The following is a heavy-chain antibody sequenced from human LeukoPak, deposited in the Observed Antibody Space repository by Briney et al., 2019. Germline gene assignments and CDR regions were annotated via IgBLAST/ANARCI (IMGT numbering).Heavy chain of an antibody. CDR3: ARVASLRYFDLFPNQLRSSYYYYGMDV. D-gene: IGHD3-9*01. V-gene: IGHV1-8*01. CDR2: MNPNSGNT. Sequence: ASVKVSCKASGYTFTSYDINWVRQATGEGLEWMGWMNPNSGNTGYAQKFQGRVTMTRNTSISTAYMELSSLRSEDTAVYYCARVASLRYFDLFPNQLRSSYYYYGMDVWGQGTTVTVSS. J-gene: IGHJ6*02. CDR1: GYTFTSYD.